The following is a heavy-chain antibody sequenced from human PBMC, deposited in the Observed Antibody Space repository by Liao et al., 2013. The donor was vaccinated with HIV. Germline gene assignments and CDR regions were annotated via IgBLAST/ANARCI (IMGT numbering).Heavy chain of an antibody. CDR2: ISYSGST. J-gene: IGHJ5*02. CDR3: ARGIPATT. Sequence: QVQLQESGPGLVKPSETLSLTCTVSGGSISSYYWSWIRQPAGKGLEWIGYISYSGSTNYKPSLSSRVSMSVDTSRNQFSLNMYSVTVADTAVYYCARGIPATTWGQGTLVSVSS. V-gene: IGHV4-59*01. CDR1: GGSISSYY. D-gene: IGHD5-24*01.